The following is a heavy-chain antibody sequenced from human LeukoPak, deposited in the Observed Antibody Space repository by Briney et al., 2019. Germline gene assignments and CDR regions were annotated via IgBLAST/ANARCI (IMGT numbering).Heavy chain of an antibody. CDR1: GFTFSSSA. Sequence: GGSLRLSCAASGFTFSSSAMSWVGQAPGKGLEWVSAIGGGGVDTYYADSVKGRFTISRDNSKNTLYLQMNSLRAEDTAVYYCAKRGESCSSTNCLKYYFDYWGQGTLVTVSS. J-gene: IGHJ4*02. CDR3: AKRGESCSSTNCLKYYFDY. D-gene: IGHD2-2*01. CDR2: IGGGGVDT. V-gene: IGHV3-23*01.